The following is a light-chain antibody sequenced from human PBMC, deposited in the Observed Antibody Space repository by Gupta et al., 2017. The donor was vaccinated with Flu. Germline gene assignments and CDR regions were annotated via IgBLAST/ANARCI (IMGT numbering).Light chain of an antibody. CDR3: QQYNSIPLT. V-gene: IGKV1D-16*01. CDR1: LDIRTW. Sequence: IQLPQSLSSLSASVGASVTITCRASLDIRTWLAWYQQKPEQAPKSLIYAASTWQSGVPARFSGSGSGTDFTLTISSLQAEDVAAYYCQQYNSIPLTFGRGTQVEIK. CDR2: AAS. J-gene: IGKJ4*01.